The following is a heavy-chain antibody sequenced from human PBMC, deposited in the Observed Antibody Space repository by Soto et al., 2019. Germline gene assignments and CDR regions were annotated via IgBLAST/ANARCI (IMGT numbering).Heavy chain of an antibody. D-gene: IGHD3-22*01. CDR2: IKQDGSEK. CDR1: GFIFNNYW. V-gene: IGHV3-7*01. Sequence: EVQLVESGGGLVQPGGSLRLSCAASGFIFNNYWMTWVRQAPGKGLEWVANIKQDGSEKYYVDSVKGRFTISRDNAKNSLYLQINSLRADATAVYYCARDAYYDESSGYFDYWGQGTLVTVSS. J-gene: IGHJ4*02. CDR3: ARDAYYDESSGYFDY.